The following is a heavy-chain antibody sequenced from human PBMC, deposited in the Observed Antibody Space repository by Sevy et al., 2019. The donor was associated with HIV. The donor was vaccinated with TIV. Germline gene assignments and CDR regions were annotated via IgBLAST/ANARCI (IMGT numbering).Heavy chain of an antibody. J-gene: IGHJ6*02. CDR3: AKGTLVVPAVIYYYYAMDV. Sequence: GGSLRLSCAASGFTFSSYGMSWVRQAPGKGLKWVSSISHSGGSTYYADSVKGQFTISRDNSKNTLYLQMNSLRAEDTAVYYCAKGTLVVPAVIYYYYAMDVWGQGTTVTVSS. CDR2: ISHSGGST. V-gene: IGHV3-23*01. CDR1: GFTFSSYG. D-gene: IGHD2-2*01.